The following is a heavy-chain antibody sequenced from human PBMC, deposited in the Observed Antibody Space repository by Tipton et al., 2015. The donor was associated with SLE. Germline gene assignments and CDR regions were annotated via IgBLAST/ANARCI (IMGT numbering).Heavy chain of an antibody. Sequence: TLSLTCTVSGGSVSKSGHIFYYWGWTRQPPGKGLEWIGSIHYSGSTNYNPSLKSRVTISVDTSNNQFSLKLRSVTAADTAVYYCARDPLVYSSGWYGGYWYFDLWGRGTLVTASS. J-gene: IGHJ2*01. CDR1: GGSVSKSGHIFYY. CDR2: IHYSGST. V-gene: IGHV4-39*07. D-gene: IGHD6-19*01. CDR3: ARDPLVYSSGWYGGYWYFDL.